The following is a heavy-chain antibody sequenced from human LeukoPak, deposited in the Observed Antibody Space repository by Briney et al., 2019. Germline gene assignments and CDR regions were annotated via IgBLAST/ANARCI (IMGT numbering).Heavy chain of an antibody. D-gene: IGHD4-17*01. Sequence: GGTLRLSCAASGFTFSSYGMSWVRQAPGKGLEWVAVISYDGSNKYYAHSLKGRFTISRDNSKNTLYLQMNSLRAEDTAVYYCARDYGDYPIDYWGQGTLVTVPS. CDR3: ARDYGDYPIDY. J-gene: IGHJ4*02. CDR1: GFTFSSYG. V-gene: IGHV3-30*03. CDR2: ISYDGSNK.